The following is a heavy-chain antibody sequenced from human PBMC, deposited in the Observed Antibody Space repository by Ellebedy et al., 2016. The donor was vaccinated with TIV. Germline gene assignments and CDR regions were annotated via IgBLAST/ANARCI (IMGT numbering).Heavy chain of an antibody. V-gene: IGHV3-30*14. CDR3: ASSTTTPGAFDY. Sequence: GGSLRLSCAASGFTFNSYAMHWVRQAPGKGLEWVAVISYDGSNKYYADSVTGRFTISRDNSKNTLYLQMNSLRAEDTAVYYCASSTTTPGAFDYWGQGTLVTVSS. J-gene: IGHJ4*02. D-gene: IGHD1-1*01. CDR2: ISYDGSNK. CDR1: GFTFNSYA.